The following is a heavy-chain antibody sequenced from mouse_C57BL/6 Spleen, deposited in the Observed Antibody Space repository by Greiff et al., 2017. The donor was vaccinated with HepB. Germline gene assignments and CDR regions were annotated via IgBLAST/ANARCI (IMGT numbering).Heavy chain of an antibody. Sequence: VQLQQSGPELVKPGASVKISCKASGYAFSSSWMNWVKQRPGKGLEWIGRIYPGDGDTNYNGKFKGKATLTADKSSSTAYMQLSSLTSEDSAVYFCASSMVTTCDYWGQGTTLTVSS. CDR2: IYPGDGDT. CDR1: GYAFSSSW. V-gene: IGHV1-82*01. J-gene: IGHJ2*01. D-gene: IGHD2-2*01. CDR3: ASSMVTTCDY.